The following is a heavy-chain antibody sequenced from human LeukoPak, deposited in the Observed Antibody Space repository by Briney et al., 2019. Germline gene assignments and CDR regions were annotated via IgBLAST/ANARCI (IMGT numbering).Heavy chain of an antibody. D-gene: IGHD3-10*01. CDR2: INHSGST. J-gene: IGHJ4*02. CDR3: ARVGSTSSLDY. CDR1: GGSFSGYY. Sequence: SETLSLTCTVYGGSFSGYYWSWIRQPPGKGLEWIGEINHSGSTNYNPSLKSRVTISVDTSKNQFPLKLSSVTAADTAVYYCARVGSTSSLDYWGQGTLVTVSS. V-gene: IGHV4-34*01.